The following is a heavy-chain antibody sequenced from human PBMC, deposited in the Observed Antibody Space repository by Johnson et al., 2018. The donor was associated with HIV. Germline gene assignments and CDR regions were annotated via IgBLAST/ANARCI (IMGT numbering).Heavy chain of an antibody. V-gene: IGHV3-64*01. J-gene: IGHJ3*02. CDR1: GFTFSSYA. CDR2: ISSNGGST. Sequence: VQLVESGGGLVQPGGSLRLSCAASGFTFSSYAMSWVRQAPGKGLEWVSAISSNGGSTYYANSVKGRFTISRDNSKNKLYLQMGSLRAEDVAVYYCNTDALDIWGQETMVTVSS. CDR3: NTDALDI.